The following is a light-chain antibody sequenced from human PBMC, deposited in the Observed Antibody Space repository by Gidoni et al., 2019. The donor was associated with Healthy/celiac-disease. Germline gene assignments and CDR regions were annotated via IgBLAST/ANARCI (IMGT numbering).Light chain of an antibody. Sequence: DIQMTESPSTLSASVGDRVTITCRASQSISSWLAWYQQKPGKAPKLLIYKASSLESGVPSRFSGSGSGTEFTLTISSLQPDDFATYYCQQYNSSSPTWTFGQGTKVEIK. CDR2: KAS. CDR1: QSISSW. V-gene: IGKV1-5*03. CDR3: QQYNSSSPTWT. J-gene: IGKJ1*01.